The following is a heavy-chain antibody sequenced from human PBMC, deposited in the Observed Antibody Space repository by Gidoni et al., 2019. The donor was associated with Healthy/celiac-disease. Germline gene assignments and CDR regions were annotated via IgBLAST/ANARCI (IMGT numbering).Heavy chain of an antibody. V-gene: IGHV3-33*01. J-gene: IGHJ3*02. CDR2: IWYDGSNK. Sequence: VQLVESGEGVVQHGRSRRLSCAASGFPFSRYGMHVVRQAPGKGLEWVSVIWYDGSNKYYADSVKGRFTISRDNSKNTLYLQMNSLIAEDTAVYYCARDSRRDGYNFFWVASGDAFDIWGQGTMVTVSS. CDR1: GFPFSRYG. CDR3: ARDSRRDGYNFFWVASGDAFDI. D-gene: IGHD5-12*01.